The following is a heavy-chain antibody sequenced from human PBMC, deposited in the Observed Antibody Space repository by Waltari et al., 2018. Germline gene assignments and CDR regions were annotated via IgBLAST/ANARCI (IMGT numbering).Heavy chain of an antibody. D-gene: IGHD3-16*02. CDR1: GGSISSYY. V-gene: IGHV4-59*01. CDR2: IYYSGST. CDR3: ARGTLGELSFYYFDY. J-gene: IGHJ4*02. Sequence: QVQLQESGPGLVKPSETLSLTCTVSGGSISSYYWSWIRQPPGKGLEWIGYIYYSGSTNYNPSLKSRVTISVDTSKNQFSLKLSSVTAADTAVYYCARGTLGELSFYYFDYWGQGTLVTVSS.